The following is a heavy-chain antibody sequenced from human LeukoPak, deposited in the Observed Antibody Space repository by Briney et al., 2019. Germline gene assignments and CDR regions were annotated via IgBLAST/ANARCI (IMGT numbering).Heavy chain of an antibody. CDR2: IIPIFGTA. J-gene: IGHJ6*03. D-gene: IGHD3-10*01. CDR3: ARGGGSGSYRPLDYYYMDV. V-gene: IGHV1-69*05. Sequence: GASVKVSCKASGGTFSSYAISWVRQAPGQGLEWMGGIIPIFGTANYAQKFQGRVTITTDESTSTAYTELSSLRSEDTAVYYCARGGGSGSYRPLDYYYMDVWGKGTTVTVSS. CDR1: GGTFSSYA.